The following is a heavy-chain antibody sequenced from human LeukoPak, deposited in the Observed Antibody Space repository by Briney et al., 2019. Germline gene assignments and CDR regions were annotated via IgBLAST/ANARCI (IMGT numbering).Heavy chain of an antibody. CDR3: ARGGPPYYYYGMDV. J-gene: IGHJ6*02. V-gene: IGHV1-18*01. CDR2: ISAYNGNT. Sequence: GASVKVSCKASGYTFTSYGISWVRQAPGQRLEWMGWISAYNGNTNYAQKLQGRVTMTTDTSTSTAYMELRSPRSDDTAVYYCARGGPPYYYYGMDVWGQGTTVTVSS. CDR1: GYTFTSYG. D-gene: IGHD3/OR15-3a*01.